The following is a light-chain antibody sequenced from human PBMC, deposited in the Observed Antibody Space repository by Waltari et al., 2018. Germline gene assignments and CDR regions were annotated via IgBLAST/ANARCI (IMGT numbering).Light chain of an antibody. V-gene: IGLV3-1*01. CDR2: QVS. J-gene: IGLJ2*01. CDR3: QAWDSRTLI. Sequence: SYELTQTLSMPVSPGQTANITCSGDTLGDKYACWYQQKPAQSPVLVIYQVSKRPSGIPERFSGSISGITVALHISGTRAMEEADYYWQAWDSRTLICGGGTKMTVL. CDR1: TLGDKY.